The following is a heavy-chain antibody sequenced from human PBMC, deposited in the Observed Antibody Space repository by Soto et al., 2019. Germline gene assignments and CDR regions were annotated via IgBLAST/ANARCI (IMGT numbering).Heavy chain of an antibody. CDR2: IIPIFGTT. Sequence: QVQLVQSGAEVKKPGSSVKVSCKASGGTFSNYAISWVRQAPGQGLEWMGGIIPIFGTTYYAQKFQGRVTIIAHESTTTAYLGLSSLRSEDTAMYYCARVEAVAGIYNYHGLDVWGQGTAVSVSS. D-gene: IGHD6-19*01. J-gene: IGHJ6*02. CDR1: GGTFSNYA. V-gene: IGHV1-69*12. CDR3: ARVEAVAGIYNYHGLDV.